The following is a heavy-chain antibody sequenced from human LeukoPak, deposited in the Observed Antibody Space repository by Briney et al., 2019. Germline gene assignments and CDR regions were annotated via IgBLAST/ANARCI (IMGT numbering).Heavy chain of an antibody. D-gene: IGHD5-12*01. CDR3: AKVDIVATIDAGRLVDY. V-gene: IGHV3-30*18. Sequence: GGSLRLSCAASGFTFSSYGMQWFRQAPAKGLEWVAAISNDGGNKYYADSVKGRFTIPRDNSKNTLYLQMNSLRAEDTAVYYCAKVDIVATIDAGRLVDYWGQGTLVTVSS. CDR1: GFTFSSYG. CDR2: ISNDGGNK. J-gene: IGHJ4*02.